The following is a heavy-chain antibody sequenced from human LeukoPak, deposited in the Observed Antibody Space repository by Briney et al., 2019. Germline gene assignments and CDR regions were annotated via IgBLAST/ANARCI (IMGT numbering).Heavy chain of an antibody. Sequence: ASVKVSCKASGYTFTSYGISWVRQAPGQGLEWMGWISAYNGNTNYAQKLQGRVTMTTDTSTSTAYMELRSLRSDDTAVYYCARTPRDDDWLLYVVMPGGWFDPWGQGTLVTVSS. J-gene: IGHJ5*02. D-gene: IGHD3-9*01. CDR3: ARTPRDDDWLLYVVMPGGWFDP. V-gene: IGHV1-18*01. CDR1: GYTFTSYG. CDR2: ISAYNGNT.